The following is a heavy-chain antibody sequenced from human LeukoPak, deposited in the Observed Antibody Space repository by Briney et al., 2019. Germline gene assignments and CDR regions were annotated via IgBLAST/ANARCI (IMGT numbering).Heavy chain of an antibody. D-gene: IGHD3-16*01. Sequence: SETLSLTCAVYGGSFSGYYWSWIRQPPRKGLEWIGEINHSGSTNYNPSLKSRVTISVDTSKNQFSLKLNSVTATDTAVYYCARHYGPWGQGTLVTVSS. CDR2: INHSGST. CDR3: ARHYGP. CDR1: GGSFSGYY. J-gene: IGHJ4*02. V-gene: IGHV4-34*01.